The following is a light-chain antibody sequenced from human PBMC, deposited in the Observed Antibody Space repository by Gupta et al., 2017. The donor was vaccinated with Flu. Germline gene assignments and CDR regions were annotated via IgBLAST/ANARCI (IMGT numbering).Light chain of an antibody. J-gene: IGLJ3*02. Sequence: VTMSCSGSSSNIGSNSVNWYQQLPGTAPKLLSYRNNQRPSGVPDRFSGSKSGTSASPAISGLQSEDEADYYGSAWDDSLNGYWVFGGGTKLTVL. CDR2: RNN. CDR1: SSNIGSNS. CDR3: SAWDDSLNGYWV. V-gene: IGLV1-44*01.